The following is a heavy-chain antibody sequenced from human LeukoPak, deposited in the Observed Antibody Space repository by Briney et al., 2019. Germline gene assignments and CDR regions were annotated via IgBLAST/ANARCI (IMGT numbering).Heavy chain of an antibody. J-gene: IGHJ6*02. CDR3: ARGQQGSGSYYNVYYYYGMDV. CDR2: IWYDGSNK. D-gene: IGHD3-10*01. CDR1: GFTFGSYG. V-gene: IGHV3-33*01. Sequence: PGRSLRLSCAASGFTFGSYGMHWVRQAPGKGLEWVAVIWYDGSNKYYADSVKGRFTISRDNSKNTLYLQMNSLRAEDTAVYYCARGQQGSGSYYNVYYYYGMDVWGQGTTVTVSS.